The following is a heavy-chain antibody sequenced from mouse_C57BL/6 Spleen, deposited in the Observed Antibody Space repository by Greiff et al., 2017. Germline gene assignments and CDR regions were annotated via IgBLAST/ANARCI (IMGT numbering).Heavy chain of an antibody. Sequence: VMLVESGPGLVQPSQSLSITCTVSGFSLTSYGVHWVRQSPGKGLEWLGVIWRGGSTDYNAAFMSRLSITKDNSKSQVFFKMNSLQADDTAIYYCAKNGAQATAMDYWGQGTSVTVSS. V-gene: IGHV2-5*01. CDR1: GFSLTSYG. D-gene: IGHD3-2*02. J-gene: IGHJ4*01. CDR3: AKNGAQATAMDY. CDR2: IWRGGST.